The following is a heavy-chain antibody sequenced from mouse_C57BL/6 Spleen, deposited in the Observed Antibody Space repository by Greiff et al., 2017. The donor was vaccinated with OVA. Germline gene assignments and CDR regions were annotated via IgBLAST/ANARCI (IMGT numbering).Heavy chain of an antibody. CDR3: ARQRRQFDY. CDR1: GYTFTSYG. D-gene: IGHD1-2*01. Sequence: VQLQQSGAELARPGASVKLSCKASGYTFTSYGISWVKQRPGQGLEWIGEIYPGSGSTYYNEKFKGKATLTADKSSSTAYMQLRSLTSEDSAVYFCARQRRQFDYWGQGTTLTVSS. CDR2: IYPGSGST. J-gene: IGHJ2*01. V-gene: IGHV1-81*01.